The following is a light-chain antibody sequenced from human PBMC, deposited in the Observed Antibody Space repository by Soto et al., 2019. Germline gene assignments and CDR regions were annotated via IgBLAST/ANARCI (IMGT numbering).Light chain of an antibody. V-gene: IGKV3-11*01. Sequence: DIVLTQSAGTLSLSPGERATLXCRASQSFIGNFGWSQHKPGKARRLLIXXASKRATGLPDRFSGSWSGTDFNLTTRSLEPEDFAVYYCQNRSNWPPTWTFGQGTKVDIK. CDR1: QSFIGN. CDR3: QNRSNWPPTWT. J-gene: IGKJ1*01. CDR2: XAS.